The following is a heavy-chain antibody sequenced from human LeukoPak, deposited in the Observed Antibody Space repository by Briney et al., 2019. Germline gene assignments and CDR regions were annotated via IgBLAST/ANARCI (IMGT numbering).Heavy chain of an antibody. V-gene: IGHV3-30*18. Sequence: GGSLSLSCALCVLTFIIYDMQWVRHAPDGGREWVGVISYEGCNIYYGDSVKGRYTIHRDISKNTLYLQMNSLRAEDTAVYYCAKDGQQWRVSYYFDLWGEGTRVSVSS. CDR3: AKDGQQWRVSYYFDL. CDR2: ISYEGCNI. D-gene: IGHD6-19*01. CDR1: VLTFIIYD. J-gene: IGHJ4*02.